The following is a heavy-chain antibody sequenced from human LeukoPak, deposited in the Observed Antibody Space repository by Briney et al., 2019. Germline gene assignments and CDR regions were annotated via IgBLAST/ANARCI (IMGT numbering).Heavy chain of an antibody. J-gene: IGHJ3*02. CDR1: GFTFSSYS. Sequence: GGSLRLSCAASGFTFSSYSMNWVRQAPGKGLEWVSSISSSSSYIYYADSVKGRFTISRDNAKNSLYLQMNSLRAEDTAVYYCARSQPTGFGELLDDAFDIWGQGTMVTVSS. CDR3: ARSQPTGFGELLDDAFDI. CDR2: ISSSSSYI. V-gene: IGHV3-21*01. D-gene: IGHD3-10*01.